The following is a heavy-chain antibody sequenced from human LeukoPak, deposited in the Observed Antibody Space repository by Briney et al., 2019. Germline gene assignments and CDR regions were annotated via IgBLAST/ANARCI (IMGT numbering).Heavy chain of an antibody. Sequence: GGSLRLSCAVSGFTFSSYEMNWVRQAPGKGLEWVSYISSSGFNIYYADSVKGRFTISRDNAKNSLYLQMNSLRAEDTAVYYCARGEFRVSIVVVPAAFGYWGQGTLVTVSS. CDR1: GFTFSSYE. V-gene: IGHV3-48*03. J-gene: IGHJ4*02. CDR3: ARGEFRVSIVVVPAAFGY. CDR2: ISSSGFNI. D-gene: IGHD2-2*01.